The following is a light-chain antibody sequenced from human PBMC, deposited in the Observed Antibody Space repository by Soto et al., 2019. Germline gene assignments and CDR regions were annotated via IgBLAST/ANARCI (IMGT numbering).Light chain of an antibody. CDR1: QSVSNSY. V-gene: IGKV3-20*01. J-gene: IGKJ1*01. Sequence: EIVLTQSPGTLSLSSGERATLSCRASQSVSNSYLAWYQQKPGQAPRLLIYGASSRATGITDRFSGSGSGTDFTLTISRLEPEDFAVYYCQQYGSSQSFGQGTKVEIK. CDR2: GAS. CDR3: QQYGSSQS.